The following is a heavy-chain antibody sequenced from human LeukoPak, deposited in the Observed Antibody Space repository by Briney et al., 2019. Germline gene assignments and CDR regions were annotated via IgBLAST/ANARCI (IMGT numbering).Heavy chain of an antibody. J-gene: IGHJ6*02. CDR2: IYYSGST. CDR3: ARERSGDYPNYYYGMDV. D-gene: IGHD4-17*01. Sequence: NPSETLSLTCTVSGGSISSYYWSWIRQPPGKGLEWIGYIYYSGSTNYNPSLKSRVTISVDTSKNQFSLKLSSVTAADTAVYYCARERSGDYPNYYYGMDVWGQGTTVTVSS. V-gene: IGHV4-59*01. CDR1: GGSISSYY.